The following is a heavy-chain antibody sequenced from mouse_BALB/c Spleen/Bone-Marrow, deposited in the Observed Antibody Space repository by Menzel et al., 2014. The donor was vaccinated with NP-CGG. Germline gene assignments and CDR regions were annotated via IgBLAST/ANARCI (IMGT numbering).Heavy chain of an antibody. D-gene: IGHD2-1*01. J-gene: IGHJ4*01. Sequence: QVHVKQSGAELAKPGAPVKLSCKASGYTFTSYWMNWVKQRPGRGLEWIGRIDPSDSETHYNQTFKDKATLTVDKSSSTANIQLSSLTSEDSAVYYRASALGDGNYYAMDYWGQGTSVTVSS. V-gene: IGHV1-69*02. CDR3: ASALGDGNYYAMDY. CDR2: IDPSDSET. CDR1: GYTFTSYW.